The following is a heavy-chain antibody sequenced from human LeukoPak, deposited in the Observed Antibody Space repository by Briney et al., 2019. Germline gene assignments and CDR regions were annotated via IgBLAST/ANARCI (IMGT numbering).Heavy chain of an antibody. CDR2: IHYTGIT. CDR3: ARENSSGWYNFDY. CDR1: GGSISTYY. D-gene: IGHD6-19*01. J-gene: IGHJ4*02. V-gene: IGHV4-59*01. Sequence: KPSVTLSLTCTVSGGSISTYYWSWIRQPPGKGLEWIGNIHYTGITNYNPSLKSRVTISVDTSKNQFSLKLSSVTAADTAVYYCARENSSGWYNFDYWGQGTLVTVSS.